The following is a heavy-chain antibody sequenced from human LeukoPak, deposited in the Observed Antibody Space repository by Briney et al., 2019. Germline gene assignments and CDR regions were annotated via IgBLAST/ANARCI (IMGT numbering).Heavy chain of an antibody. V-gene: IGHV1-8*01. CDR1: GDTFSRDD. J-gene: IGHJ6*02. D-gene: IGHD3-9*01. CDR2: MKPHSGNT. Sequence: ASVKVSCKASGDTFSRDDINWVRRATGQGLEWMGWMKPHSGNTGSAQKFQDRVTMSMDTSTNTAYMELSSLTSEDTAVYYCARGKYYDILTGYSIWEDYYYYAMDVWGQGTTVAVSS. CDR3: ARGKYYDILTGYSIWEDYYYYAMDV.